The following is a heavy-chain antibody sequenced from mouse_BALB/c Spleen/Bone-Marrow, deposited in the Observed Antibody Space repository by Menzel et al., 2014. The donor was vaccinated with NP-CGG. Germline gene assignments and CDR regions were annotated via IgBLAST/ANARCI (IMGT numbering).Heavy chain of an antibody. D-gene: IGHD2-10*02. J-gene: IGHJ1*01. CDR2: ISSGGSHT. V-gene: IGHV5-6*02. CDR3: ARRGYDNSYWYFGV. Sequence: EVKLVESGGDLVKPGGSLKLSCAASGFTFSSYGMSWVRQTPDKRLEWVATISSGGSHTYYPDSVKGRFTISRDNAKNTLYLQMSSLKSEDTAIYYCARRGYDNSYWYFGVWGVGTTVTVSS. CDR1: GFTFSSYG.